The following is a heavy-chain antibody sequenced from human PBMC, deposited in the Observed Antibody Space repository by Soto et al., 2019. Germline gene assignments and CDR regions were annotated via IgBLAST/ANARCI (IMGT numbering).Heavy chain of an antibody. CDR2: IYYSGGT. CDR3: ARATYYYGSGSYYNPQWLVIDY. CDR1: GGSISSYY. Sequence: PSETLSLTCTVSGGSISSYYWSWIRQPPGKGLEWIGYIYYSGGTNYNPSLKSRVTISVDTSKNQFSLKLSSVTAADTAVYYCARATYYYGSGSYYNPQWLVIDYWGLGTLVTVSS. D-gene: IGHD3-10*01. J-gene: IGHJ4*02. V-gene: IGHV4-59*01.